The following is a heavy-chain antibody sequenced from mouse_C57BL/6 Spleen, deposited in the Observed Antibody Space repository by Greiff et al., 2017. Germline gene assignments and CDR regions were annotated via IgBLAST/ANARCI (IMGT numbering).Heavy chain of an antibody. J-gene: IGHJ1*03. D-gene: IGHD1-1*02. Sequence: EVQLVESGPGLVKPSQSLSLTCSVTGYSITSGYYWNWIRQFPGNKLELMGYISYDGSNNSNPSLKNRISITRDTSKNQFFLKLNSVTTEDTATYYCAKGGGRAWYWYFDVWGTGTTVTVSS. CDR1: GYSITSGYY. CDR3: AKGGGRAWYWYFDV. CDR2: ISYDGSN. V-gene: IGHV3-6*01.